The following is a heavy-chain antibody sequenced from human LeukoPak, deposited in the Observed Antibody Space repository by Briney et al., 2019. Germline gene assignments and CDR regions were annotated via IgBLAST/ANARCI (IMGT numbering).Heavy chain of an antibody. Sequence: PSGTLSLTCAVYGGSFSGYYWSWIRQPPGKGLEWIGEINHSGRTNYNPSLKSRVTISVDTSKNQFSLKLTSVTAADTAIYYCARGVGFVKIDYWGQGTLVTVSS. CDR3: ARGVGFVKIDY. D-gene: IGHD3-10*01. J-gene: IGHJ4*02. CDR2: INHSGRT. V-gene: IGHV4-34*01. CDR1: GGSFSGYY.